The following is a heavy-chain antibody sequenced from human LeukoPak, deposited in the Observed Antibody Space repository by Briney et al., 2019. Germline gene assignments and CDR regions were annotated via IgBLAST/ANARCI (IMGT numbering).Heavy chain of an antibody. D-gene: IGHD2-15*01. Sequence: SETLSLTCTVSDGSITGYYWSWIRQPPGKGLEWIAYVYYTGRTLYNPSLESRVTISVDTSKTQFSLKLTSVTAADTAVYYCARRGSTRYYYYMDVWGKGTTVTVSS. CDR3: ARRGSTRYYYYMDV. J-gene: IGHJ6*03. CDR1: DGSITGYY. V-gene: IGHV4-59*08. CDR2: VYYTGRT.